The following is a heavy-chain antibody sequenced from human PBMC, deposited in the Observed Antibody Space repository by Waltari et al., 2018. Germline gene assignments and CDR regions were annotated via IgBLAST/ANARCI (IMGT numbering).Heavy chain of an antibody. V-gene: IGHV3-74*01. D-gene: IGHD6-6*01. CDR1: AFSISGYW. CDR2: MHREGRST. Sequence: EVQLVESGGGLVQPGGSLRLSCAASAFSISGYWMHWVRQAPGKGLVLGSRMHREGRSTRDANCVRGRFTSSRDNAKNTEYLQMNSLRDDDTAVDYCARDGLGSSHDYWGQGTLVTVSS. CDR3: ARDGLGSSHDY. J-gene: IGHJ4*02.